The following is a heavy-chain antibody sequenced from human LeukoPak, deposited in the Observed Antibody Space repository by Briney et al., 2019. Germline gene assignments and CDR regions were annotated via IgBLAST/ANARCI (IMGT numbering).Heavy chain of an antibody. CDR1: GGTFSSYA. V-gene: IGHV1-69*05. CDR3: ARESPEYCGGDCYPGWFDP. D-gene: IGHD2-21*01. CDR2: IIPIFGTA. J-gene: IGHJ5*02. Sequence: SVKVSCNASGGTFSSYAISWVRQAPGQGLEWMGGIIPIFGTANYAQKFQGRVTITTDESTSTAYMELSSLRSEDTAVYYCARESPEYCGGDCYPGWFDPWAREPWSPSPQ.